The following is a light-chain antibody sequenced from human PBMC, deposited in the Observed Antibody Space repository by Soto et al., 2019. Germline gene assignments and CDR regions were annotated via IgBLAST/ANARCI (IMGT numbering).Light chain of an antibody. CDR2: FAS. J-gene: IGKJ5*01. CDR1: QDIGSH. Sequence: DIQRTQSPSSLSASVGDRVTITCRASQDIGSHLAWYQQKPEKAPKSLIYFASTLQSGVPSMFSASGSGTDFTLTISSLQPEDFATYYCQQFRSFPITFGQGTRLEIK. V-gene: IGKV1D-16*01. CDR3: QQFRSFPIT.